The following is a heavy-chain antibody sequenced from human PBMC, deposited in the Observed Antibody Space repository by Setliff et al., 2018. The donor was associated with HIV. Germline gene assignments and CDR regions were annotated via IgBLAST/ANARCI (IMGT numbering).Heavy chain of an antibody. D-gene: IGHD3-3*01. Sequence: SETLSLTCAVYGGSLSGDYWSWIRQPAGKGLEWIGHIYTSGSTNYNPSLKSRVTISVDTSKNQFSLKLSSVTAADTAVYYCARHQVSYYDFWSGSLYYMDVWGKGTTVTVSS. CDR1: GGSLSGDY. CDR2: IYTSGST. CDR3: ARHQVSYYDFWSGSLYYMDV. J-gene: IGHJ6*03. V-gene: IGHV4-59*10.